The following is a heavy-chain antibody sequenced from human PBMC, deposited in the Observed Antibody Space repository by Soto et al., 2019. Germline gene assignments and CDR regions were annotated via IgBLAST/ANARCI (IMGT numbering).Heavy chain of an antibody. CDR3: ARGVTSGSFPPFDL. CDR1: GYTFTGYS. V-gene: IGHV1-2*04. D-gene: IGHD1-26*01. J-gene: IGHJ4*02. Sequence: XVKVSCKASGYTFTGYSMHWVRQAPGPGLEWMGWINPNSGGTNYAQKFQGWVTMTRDTSISTAYMELSSLRSDDTAVYYCARGVTSGSFPPFDLWGQGTLVTVSS. CDR2: INPNSGGT.